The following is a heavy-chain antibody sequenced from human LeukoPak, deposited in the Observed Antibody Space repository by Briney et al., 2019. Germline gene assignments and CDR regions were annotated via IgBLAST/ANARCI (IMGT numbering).Heavy chain of an antibody. J-gene: IGHJ4*02. V-gene: IGHV3-48*03. CDR3: AKDLRYYGSGSYPFDY. CDR1: GFTFSSYE. D-gene: IGHD3-10*01. Sequence: PGGSPRLSCAASGFTFSSYEMNWVRQAPGKGLEWVSYISSSGSTIYYADSVKGRFTISRDNSKNTLYLQMNSLRAEDTAVYYCAKDLRYYGSGSYPFDYWGQGTLVTVSS. CDR2: ISSSGSTI.